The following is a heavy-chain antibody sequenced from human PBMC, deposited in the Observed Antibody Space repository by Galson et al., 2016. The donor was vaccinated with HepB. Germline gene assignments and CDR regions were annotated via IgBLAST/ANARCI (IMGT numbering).Heavy chain of an antibody. Sequence: QSGAEVKEPGESLRISCQGSGYRLTDYWITWVRQVPGKGLQWMGRIDPDDSYTNYSPSFQGHVTISVDKSINTAYLQWSTLKASGTAIYYCARALEYGSRNYYDYYAMDVWGPGTTVIVSS. J-gene: IGHJ6*02. D-gene: IGHD4-17*01. CDR1: GYRLTDYW. CDR2: IDPDDSYT. V-gene: IGHV5-10-1*01. CDR3: ARALEYGSRNYYDYYAMDV.